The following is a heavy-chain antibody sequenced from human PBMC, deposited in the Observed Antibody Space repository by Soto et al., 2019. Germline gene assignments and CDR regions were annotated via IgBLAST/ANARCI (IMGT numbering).Heavy chain of an antibody. V-gene: IGHV1-46*01. D-gene: IGHD5-12*01. J-gene: IGHJ5*02. CDR1: GYTFTSYY. CDR3: AGEYSGYDWALNRFDP. CDR2: INPSGGST. Sequence: GASVKVSCKASGYTFTSYYMHWVRQAPGQGLEWMGIINPSGGSTSYAQKFQGRVTMTRDTSTSTVYMELSSLRSEDTAVYYCAGEYSGYDWALNRFDPWGQGTLVTVSS.